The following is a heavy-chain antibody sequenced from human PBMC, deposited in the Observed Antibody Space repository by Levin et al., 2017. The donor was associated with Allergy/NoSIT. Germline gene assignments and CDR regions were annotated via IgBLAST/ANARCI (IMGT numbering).Heavy chain of an antibody. D-gene: IGHD4-17*01. Sequence: GGSLRLSCAASGLTFSNYAMSWVRQAPGKGLEWVSAISGSGESTYYVDSVKGRFTISRDNSKNTLYLQMNSLRAEDTAVYYCSIGAVTTAEDYWAQGTLVTVSS. V-gene: IGHV3-23*01. J-gene: IGHJ4*02. CDR2: ISGSGEST. CDR1: GLTFSNYA. CDR3: SIGAVTTAEDY.